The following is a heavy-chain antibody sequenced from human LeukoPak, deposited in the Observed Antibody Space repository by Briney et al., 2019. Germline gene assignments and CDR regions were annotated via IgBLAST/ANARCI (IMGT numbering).Heavy chain of an antibody. D-gene: IGHD3-3*01. CDR2: IDPNTGGT. V-gene: IGHV1-2*06. Sequence: ASVKVSCKASGYTLTAYYMHGVRQAPGQGLEWVGRIDPNTGGTNYAQKFQGGVTITGDTSISTAYLELSRLRSDDTAVYYCARIEWSEDYWGQGTLVTVSS. CDR1: GYTLTAYY. CDR3: ARIEWSEDY. J-gene: IGHJ4*02.